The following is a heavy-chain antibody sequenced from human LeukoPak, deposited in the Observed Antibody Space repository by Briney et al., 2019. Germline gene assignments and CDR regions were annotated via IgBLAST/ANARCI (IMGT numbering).Heavy chain of an antibody. V-gene: IGHV4-4*02. CDR2: IYHSGST. Sequence: KSSETLSLTCAVSGGSISSSNWWSWVRQPPGKGLEWIGEIYHSGSTYYNPSLKSRVTISVDTSNNQFSLKLTSVTAADTAVYYCARRYYYSHMDVWGKGTTVTVSS. CDR3: ARRYYYSHMDV. CDR1: GGSISSSNW. J-gene: IGHJ6*03.